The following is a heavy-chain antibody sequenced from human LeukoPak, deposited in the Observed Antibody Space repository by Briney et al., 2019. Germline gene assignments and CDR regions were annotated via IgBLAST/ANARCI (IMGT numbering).Heavy chain of an antibody. CDR1: GFTFSDHY. CDR2: SRNKANGYTT. Sequence: GGSLRLSCVASGFTFSDHYMDWVRQAPGKGLEGFGRSRNKANGYTTEYAASVKGRFTISRDDSKTSLYLQMDSLKAEDTATYYCPRLVRSGNYYAFDDWGQATLVTVSS. CDR3: PRLVRSGNYYAFDD. J-gene: IGHJ4*02. D-gene: IGHD1-26*01. V-gene: IGHV3-72*01.